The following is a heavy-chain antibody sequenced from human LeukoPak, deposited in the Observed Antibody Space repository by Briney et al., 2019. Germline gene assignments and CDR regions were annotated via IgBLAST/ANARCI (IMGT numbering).Heavy chain of an antibody. CDR2: IDSISTTI. D-gene: IGHD2-15*01. CDR1: GFTLISYE. V-gene: IGHV3-48*03. CDR3: ARGAPLVVVTTGAFDI. Sequence: GGSLRLSCAASGFTLISYEMNWVRQAPGKGLEWISYIDSISTTIYSADSVRGRFTISRDNAKNSLYLQMNSLRVEDTAIYYCARGAPLVVVTTGAFDIWGQGTMVTVSS. J-gene: IGHJ3*02.